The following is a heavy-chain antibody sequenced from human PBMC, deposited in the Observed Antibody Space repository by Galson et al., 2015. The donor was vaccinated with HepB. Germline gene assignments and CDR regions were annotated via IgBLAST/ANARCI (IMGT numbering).Heavy chain of an antibody. CDR1: GFTFSDYT. CDR3: ARQEPTVTGGINWFDP. CDR2: ISSSSGTI. J-gene: IGHJ5*02. Sequence: SLRLSCAASGFTFSDYTMNWVRQAPGKGLEWVSSISSSSGTIYYADSVKGRFTISRDNAKNSLYLQMNSLRDEDTALYYCARQEPTVTGGINWFDPWGQGTLVTVSS. D-gene: IGHD4-11*01. V-gene: IGHV3-48*02.